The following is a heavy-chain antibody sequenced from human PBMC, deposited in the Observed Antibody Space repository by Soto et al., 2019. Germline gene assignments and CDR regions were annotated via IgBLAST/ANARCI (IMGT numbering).Heavy chain of an antibody. CDR3: ARQKRMAAGETYYYGMDV. Sequence: PSETLSLTCSVSGGSISSYYWSWIRQPPGKGLEWIGYIYYSGSTNYNPSLKSRVTISVDTSKNQFSLKLSSVTAADTAVYYCARQKRMAAGETYYYGMDVWGQGTTVTVSS. J-gene: IGHJ6*02. CDR2: IYYSGST. V-gene: IGHV4-59*08. CDR1: GGSISSYY. D-gene: IGHD6-13*01.